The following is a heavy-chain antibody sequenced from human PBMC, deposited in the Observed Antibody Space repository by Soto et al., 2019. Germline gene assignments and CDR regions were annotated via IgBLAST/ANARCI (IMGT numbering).Heavy chain of an antibody. CDR1: GASVISTKW. D-gene: IGHD6-13*01. CDR3: ATSRQQLARFDP. J-gene: IGHJ5*02. V-gene: IGHV4-31*11. Sequence: PSETLSLTCAVSGASVISTKWWSWVRQHPGKGLEWIGYIYYSGSTYYNPSLKSRVTISVDTSKNQFSLKLSSVTAADTAVYYCATSRQQLARFDPWGQGTLVTVSS. CDR2: IYYSGST.